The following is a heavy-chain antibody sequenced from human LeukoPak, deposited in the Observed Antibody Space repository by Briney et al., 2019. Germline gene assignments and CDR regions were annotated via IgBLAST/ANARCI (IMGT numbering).Heavy chain of an antibody. CDR1: GFTFSNYW. CDR2: LNSDGSST. CDR3: ARSRYDYIWGIDY. D-gene: IGHD3-16*01. Sequence: GGSLRLSCAASGFTFSNYWMHWVRQAPGKGLVWVSRLNSDGSSTNYADSVKGRFTISRDNAKNTLYLQMNSLRDEDTAVFYCARSRYDYIWGIDYWGQGTLVTISS. J-gene: IGHJ4*02. V-gene: IGHV3-74*01.